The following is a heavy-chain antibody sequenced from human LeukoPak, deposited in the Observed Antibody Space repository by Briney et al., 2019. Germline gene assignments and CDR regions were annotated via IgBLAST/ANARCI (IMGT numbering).Heavy chain of an antibody. CDR3: ARESGYSYGYVWYFDL. V-gene: IGHV3-30*03. CDR1: GFTFSSYG. CDR2: ISYDGSNK. J-gene: IGHJ2*01. D-gene: IGHD5-18*01. Sequence: PGGSLRLSCAASGFTFSSYGMHWVRQAPGKGLEWVAVISYDGSNKYYADSVKGRFTISRDNSKNTLYLQMNSLRAEDTAVYYCARESGYSYGYVWYFDLWGRGTLVTVFS.